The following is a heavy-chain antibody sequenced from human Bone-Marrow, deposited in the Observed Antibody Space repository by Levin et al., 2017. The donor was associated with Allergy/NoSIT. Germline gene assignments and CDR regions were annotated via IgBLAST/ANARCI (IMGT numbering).Heavy chain of an antibody. V-gene: IGHV3-23*01. D-gene: IGHD2-15*01. CDR2: ISGSGGST. CDR3: AKGAGRTQYCSGGSCSQALYYYYYMDV. CDR1: GFTFSSYA. Sequence: PGGSLRLSCAASGFTFSSYAMSWVRQAPGKGLEWVSAISGSGGSTYYADSVKGRFTISRDNSKNTLYLQMNSLRAEDTAVYYCAKGAGRTQYCSGGSCSQALYYYYYMDVWGKGTTVTVSS. J-gene: IGHJ6*03.